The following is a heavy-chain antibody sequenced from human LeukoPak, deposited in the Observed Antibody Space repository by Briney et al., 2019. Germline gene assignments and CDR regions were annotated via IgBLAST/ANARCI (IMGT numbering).Heavy chain of an antibody. CDR3: ARDYSGGSCIFDP. V-gene: IGHV3-48*03. J-gene: IGHJ5*02. CDR2: ISSSGSTI. D-gene: IGHD2-15*01. CDR1: GFTFSSYE. Sequence: RPGGSLRLSCAASGFTFSSYEMNWVRQAPGKGLEWVSYISSSGSTIYYADSVKGRFTISRDNAKNSLYLQMNSLRAEDTAVYYCARDYSGGSCIFDPWGQGTLVTVSS.